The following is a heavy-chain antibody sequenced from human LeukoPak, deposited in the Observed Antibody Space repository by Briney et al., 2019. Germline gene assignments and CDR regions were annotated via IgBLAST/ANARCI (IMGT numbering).Heavy chain of an antibody. CDR2: IYYSGST. D-gene: IGHD3-22*01. J-gene: IGHJ4*02. V-gene: IGHV4-39*07. Sequence: SETLSLTCTVSGGSISSSSYYWGWIRQPPGKGLEWIGSIYYSGSTYYNPSLKSRVTISVDTSKNQFSLKLSSVTAADTAVYYCARESADYYDSSTIDYWGQGTLVTVSS. CDR1: GGSISSSSYY. CDR3: ARESADYYDSSTIDY.